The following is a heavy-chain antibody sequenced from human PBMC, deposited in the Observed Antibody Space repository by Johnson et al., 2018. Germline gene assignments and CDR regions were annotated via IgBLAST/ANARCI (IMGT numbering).Heavy chain of an antibody. CDR2: INPSGGST. Sequence: QVQLVESGAEVKKPGASVKVSCKASGYTFTSYYMHWVRQAPGHGLEWMGIINPSGGSTSYAQKFQGRVTMTRDTSPSTVYMELSSLRSEDTAVYYCARSLVVVGSYGAFDIWGQGTMVTVSS. CDR3: ARSLVVVGSYGAFDI. V-gene: IGHV1-46*01. D-gene: IGHD3-22*01. CDR1: GYTFTSYY. J-gene: IGHJ3*02.